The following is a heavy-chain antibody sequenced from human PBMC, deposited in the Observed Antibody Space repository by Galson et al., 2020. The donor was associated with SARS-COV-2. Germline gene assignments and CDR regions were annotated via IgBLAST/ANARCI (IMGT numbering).Heavy chain of an antibody. CDR3: ARAHSSGPDY. Sequence: TGGSLRLSCAASGFTFSSYAMSWVRQAPGKGLEWVSAISGSGGSTYYADSVKGRFTISRDTSNNTVNLQMNSLRAEDTAIYYCARAHSSGPDYWGQGTLVTVSS. CDR1: GFTFSSYA. CDR2: ISGSGGST. D-gene: IGHD3-22*01. V-gene: IGHV3-23*01. J-gene: IGHJ4*02.